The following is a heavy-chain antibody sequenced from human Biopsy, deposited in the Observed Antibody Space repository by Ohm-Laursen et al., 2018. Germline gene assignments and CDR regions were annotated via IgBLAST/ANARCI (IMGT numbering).Heavy chain of an antibody. CDR1: GFGMYA. J-gene: IGHJ3*02. CDR2: IAYDGSNK. CDR3: AKDGGQWLGGAFDI. D-gene: IGHD6-19*01. V-gene: IGHV3-30*18. Sequence: SLRLSCTASGFGMYAMHWVRQPPGKGLEWLAGIAYDGSNKYYAESVKGRFTISRDRSRDTVHLQMNSLRYEDTALYYCAKDGGQWLGGAFDIWGHGTMVSVSS.